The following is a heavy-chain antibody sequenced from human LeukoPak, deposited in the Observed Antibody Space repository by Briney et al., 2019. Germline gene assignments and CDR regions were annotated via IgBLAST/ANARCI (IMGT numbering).Heavy chain of an antibody. D-gene: IGHD3-16*01. V-gene: IGHV3-74*01. CDR2: ISTDGSSA. Sequence: GGSLRLSCAASGFTFSSYWMHWVRQAPGKGLVWVSRISTDGSSAIYADSVKGRFTTSRDNAKNTLYLQMNSLRAEDTAVYYCARVNVCPRCHFDYWGQGTLVTVSS. CDR3: ARVNVCPRCHFDY. J-gene: IGHJ4*02. CDR1: GFTFSSYW.